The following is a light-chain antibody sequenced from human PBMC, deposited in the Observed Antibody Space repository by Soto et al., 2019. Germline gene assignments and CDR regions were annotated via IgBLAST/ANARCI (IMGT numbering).Light chain of an antibody. CDR2: AAS. CDR3: QQSYSNRWT. J-gene: IGKJ1*01. CDR1: QSISSY. V-gene: IGKV1-39*01. Sequence: CPLSLSPSAAARAPITYRASQSISSYLNWYQQKKGKAPKILIYAASSLQSGVPSRFSGSGSGTDCTLTISSLQPEDFATYYCQQSYSNRWTFGQGTKVDIK.